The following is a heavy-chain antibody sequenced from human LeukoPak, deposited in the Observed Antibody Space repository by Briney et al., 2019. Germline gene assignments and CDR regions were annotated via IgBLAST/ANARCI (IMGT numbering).Heavy chain of an antibody. Sequence: PGGSLRLSCEASGFTFSSYVMSWVRQAPGKGLEWVSSISTSGGSTYYADSVKGRFTISRDTSKNTLYLQMNSLRAEDTAVYYCVREVRREGDQFDYWGQGTLVTVSS. J-gene: IGHJ4*02. CDR3: VREVRREGDQFDY. CDR2: ISTSGGST. D-gene: IGHD2-21*01. V-gene: IGHV3-23*01. CDR1: GFTFSSYV.